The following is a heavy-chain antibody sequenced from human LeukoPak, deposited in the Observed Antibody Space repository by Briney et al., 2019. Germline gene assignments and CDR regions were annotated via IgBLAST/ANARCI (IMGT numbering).Heavy chain of an antibody. Sequence: GPVKVSCKASGYTFTGYYMHWVRQAPGQGLEWMGWINPNSGGTNYAQKFQGRVTMTRDTSISTAYMELSRLRSDDTAVYYCARGGDYYYYYMDVWGKGTTVTVSS. CDR2: INPNSGGT. J-gene: IGHJ6*03. V-gene: IGHV1-2*02. CDR1: GYTFTGYY. CDR3: ARGGDYYYYYMDV.